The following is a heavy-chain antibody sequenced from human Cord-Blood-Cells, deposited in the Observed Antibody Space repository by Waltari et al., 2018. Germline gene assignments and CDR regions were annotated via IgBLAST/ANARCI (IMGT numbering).Heavy chain of an antibody. CDR2: IVPMFGTA. J-gene: IGHJ4*02. Sequence: QVQLVPSGAEVKQPGSAVKSSCKASGATFSSYAISWLRQAPGQGLEWMGGIVPMFGTANYAQKFQGRVTITADESTSTAYMERSSLRSEDTAVYYGATGGGNYDFDYWGQGTLVTVSS. CDR1: GATFSSYA. D-gene: IGHD1-7*01. V-gene: IGHV1-69*01. CDR3: ATGGGNYDFDY.